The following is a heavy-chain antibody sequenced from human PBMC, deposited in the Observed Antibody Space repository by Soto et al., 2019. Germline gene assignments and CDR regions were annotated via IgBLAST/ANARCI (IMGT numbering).Heavy chain of an antibody. J-gene: IGHJ4*02. CDR2: ISGSGGNT. CDR3: AKLLRVPYYFDY. CDR1: GFSFSSYA. V-gene: IGHV3-23*01. D-gene: IGHD3-10*01. Sequence: GGSLRLSCAASGFSFSSYAMSWVRQAPGKGLEWVSAISGSGGNTYYADSVKGRFTISRDNSKNTLYLQMNSLRAEDTAVYYCAKLLRVPYYFDYWGQGTLVTVSS.